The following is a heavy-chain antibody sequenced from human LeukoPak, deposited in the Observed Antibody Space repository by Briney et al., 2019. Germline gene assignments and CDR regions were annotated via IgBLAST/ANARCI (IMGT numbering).Heavy chain of an antibody. CDR3: AKDPSSSWYIDY. CDR1: GFTFSSYA. Sequence: GGSLRLSCAAFGFTFSSYAMDWVRQAPGKGLEWVAVISYDGSNEYYADSVKGRFTISRDNSKNTVYLQMNSLRPEDTAVYYCAKDPSSSWYIDYWGQGTLVTVSS. D-gene: IGHD6-13*01. CDR2: ISYDGSNE. J-gene: IGHJ4*02. V-gene: IGHV3-30-3*01.